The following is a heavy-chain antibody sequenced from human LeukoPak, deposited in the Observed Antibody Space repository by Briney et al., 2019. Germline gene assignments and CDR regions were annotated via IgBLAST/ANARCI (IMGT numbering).Heavy chain of an antibody. CDR2: INPNSGGT. CDR1: GYTFTGYY. V-gene: IGHV1-2*04. D-gene: IGHD6-19*01. Sequence: ASVKVSCKASGYTFTGYYMHWVRQAPGQGLEWMGWINPNSGGTNYAQKFQGWVTMTRDTSISTAYMELSSLRSDDTAVYYCARAPYSSGWYGYLDYWGQGTLVTVSS. J-gene: IGHJ4*02. CDR3: ARAPYSSGWYGYLDY.